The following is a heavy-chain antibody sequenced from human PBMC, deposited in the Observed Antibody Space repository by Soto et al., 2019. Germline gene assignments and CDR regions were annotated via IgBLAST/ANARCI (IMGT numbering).Heavy chain of an antibody. Sequence: ETLSLTCTVSGGSISRYYWSWIRQPAGKGLDWIVRIYTSGSTNYNPSLKSRVTMSVDTSKNQFSQKVSSVTAADTAVYYCARDRQLYYYDSSGHNAFDIWGQGSMVTVSS. J-gene: IGHJ3*02. CDR2: IYTSGST. D-gene: IGHD3-22*01. CDR1: GGSISRYY. CDR3: ARDRQLYYYDSSGHNAFDI. V-gene: IGHV4-4*07.